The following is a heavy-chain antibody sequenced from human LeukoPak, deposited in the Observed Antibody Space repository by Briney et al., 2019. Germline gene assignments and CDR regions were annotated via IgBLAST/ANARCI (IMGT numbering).Heavy chain of an antibody. CDR3: AAEENYYDSSGYYWVY. CDR2: ISAYNGNT. CDR1: GYTFTSYG. V-gene: IGHV1-18*01. D-gene: IGHD3-22*01. J-gene: IGHJ4*02. Sequence: ASVKVSCKASGYTFTSYGISWVRQAPGQGLEWMGWISAYNGNTNYAQKFQERVTITRDMSTSTAYMELSSLRSEDTAVYYCAAEENYYDSSGYYWVYWGQGTLVTVSS.